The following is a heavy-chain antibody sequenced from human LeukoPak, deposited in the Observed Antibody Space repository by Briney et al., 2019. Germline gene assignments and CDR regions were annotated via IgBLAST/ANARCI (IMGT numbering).Heavy chain of an antibody. V-gene: IGHV1-69*01. J-gene: IGHJ4*02. Sequence: ASVKVSCKASGGTFISYAISWVRQAPGQGLEWMGGIIPIFGTANYAQKFQGRVTITADESTSTAYMELSSLRSEDTAVYYCARVDTAMVGVYWGQGTLVTVSS. CDR3: ARVDTAMVGVY. D-gene: IGHD5-18*01. CDR2: IIPIFGTA. CDR1: GGTFISYA.